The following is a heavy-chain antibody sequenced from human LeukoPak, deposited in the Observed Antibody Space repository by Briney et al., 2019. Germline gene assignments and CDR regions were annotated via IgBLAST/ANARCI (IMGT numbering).Heavy chain of an antibody. CDR1: GFTVSSNY. J-gene: IGHJ4*02. V-gene: IGHV3-53*01. CDR2: IYSGGTT. D-gene: IGHD6-13*01. Sequence: GGSLRLSCAAPGFTVSSNYMSWVRQAPGKGLEWVSVIYSGGTTNYADSVKGRFTISRDNSRNTLFLQMNSLRAEDTAVYYCARGGYSSSWYHFDYWGQGTLVTVSS. CDR3: ARGGYSSSWYHFDY.